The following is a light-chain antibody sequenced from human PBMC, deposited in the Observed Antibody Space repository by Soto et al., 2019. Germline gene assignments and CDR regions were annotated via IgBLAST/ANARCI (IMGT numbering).Light chain of an antibody. Sequence: QSALTQPASVSGSPGQSITISCTGTSSDVGGYNYVSWYQQHPGKAPKLMIYDVSNRPSGVSNRFSGSKSGNTASLTISGLQAEDEAYYYCSSYTSSSPWVFGGGTKLTVL. CDR2: DVS. CDR1: SSDVGGYNY. CDR3: SSYTSSSPWV. V-gene: IGLV2-14*01. J-gene: IGLJ3*02.